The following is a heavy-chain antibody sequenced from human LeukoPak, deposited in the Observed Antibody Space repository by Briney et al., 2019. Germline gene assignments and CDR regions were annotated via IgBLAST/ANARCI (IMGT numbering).Heavy chain of an antibody. Sequence: GGSLRLSCAASGFTFSIYSMNWVRHAPGKGLEWVSSISSSSSYIYYADSVKGRFTISRDNAKNSLYLQMNSLRAEDTAVYFCARASSGWYGNFDYWGQGTLVTVSS. D-gene: IGHD6-19*01. CDR3: ARASSGWYGNFDY. CDR1: GFTFSIYS. J-gene: IGHJ4*02. V-gene: IGHV3-21*01. CDR2: ISSSSSYI.